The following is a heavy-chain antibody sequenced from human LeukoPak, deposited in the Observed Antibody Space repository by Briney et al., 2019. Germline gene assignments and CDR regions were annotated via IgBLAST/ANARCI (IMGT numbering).Heavy chain of an antibody. Sequence: ASVKVSCKASGYTFTSYGISWVRQAPGQALEWMGLISGYNGNTNYAQKLQGRVTMTTDTSTSTAYMELRSLRSDDTAVYYCARDFHSSGYYHYFHYWGPGTLVTVSS. CDR2: ISGYNGNT. CDR1: GYTFTSYG. V-gene: IGHV1-18*01. J-gene: IGHJ4*02. CDR3: ARDFHSSGYYHYFHY. D-gene: IGHD3-22*01.